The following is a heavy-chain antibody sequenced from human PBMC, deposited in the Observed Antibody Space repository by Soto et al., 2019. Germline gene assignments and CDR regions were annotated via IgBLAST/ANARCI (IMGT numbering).Heavy chain of an antibody. CDR2: IYYSGIT. CDR3: ARDRWERRRYYYGMDV. J-gene: IGHJ6*02. V-gene: IGHV4-59*01. Sequence: QVQLQESGPGLVKPSETLSLTCTVSGGSISSYYWSWIRQPPGKGLEWIGYIYYSGITNYNPSLKSRVTISVDTSKNQFSLKLSSVTAADTAVYYCARDRWERRRYYYGMDVWGQGTPVTVSS. D-gene: IGHD1-26*01. CDR1: GGSISSYY.